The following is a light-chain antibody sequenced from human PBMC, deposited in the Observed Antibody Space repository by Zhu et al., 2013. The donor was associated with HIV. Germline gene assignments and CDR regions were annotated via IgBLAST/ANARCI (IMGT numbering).Light chain of an antibody. V-gene: IGKV1-27*01. CDR2: ATS. J-gene: IGKJ4*01. CDR1: QGISNR. Sequence: DIQMTQSPSSLSASVGDKVTITCRASQGISNRLAWYQHKPGEVPKLLIYATSTLQPGVSSRFSGSGSGTDFTLTITSLQPEDVATYYCQQSYSPLTFGGGTKVEIK. CDR3: QQSYSPLT.